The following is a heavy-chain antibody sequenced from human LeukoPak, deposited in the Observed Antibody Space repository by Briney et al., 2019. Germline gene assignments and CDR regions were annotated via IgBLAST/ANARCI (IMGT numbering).Heavy chain of an antibody. J-gene: IGHJ3*02. Sequence: PGGSLRLSCAASGFTVSSNYMNWVRQAPGKGLEWVSIIYSGGSTYYADSVKGRFTISRDNSKNTLYLQMNSLRAEDTAVYYCARAPAATSRAFDIWGQGTMVTVSS. CDR2: IYSGGST. CDR1: GFTVSSNY. V-gene: IGHV3-66*01. CDR3: ARAPAATSRAFDI. D-gene: IGHD6-25*01.